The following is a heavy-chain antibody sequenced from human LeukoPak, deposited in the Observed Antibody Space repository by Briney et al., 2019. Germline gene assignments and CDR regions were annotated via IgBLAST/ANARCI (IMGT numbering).Heavy chain of an antibody. V-gene: IGHV4-59*01. CDR1: GGSISRYY. D-gene: IGHD3-3*01. CDR3: ARAGQGDFWSGLRYFDY. J-gene: IGHJ4*02. CDR2: TYCRGST. Sequence: SETLSLTCTVSGGSISRYYWSWIRQPPRKGLQWIGYTYCRGSTNYNPSLKSRVTISVDTSKNHFSLKLSSVTAADTAVYYCARAGQGDFWSGLRYFDYWGQGTLVTVSS.